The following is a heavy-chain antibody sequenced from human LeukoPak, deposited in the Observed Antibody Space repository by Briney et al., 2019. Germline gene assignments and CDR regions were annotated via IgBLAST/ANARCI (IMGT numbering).Heavy chain of an antibody. Sequence: SETLSLTCTVSGGSISSSSYYWGWIRQPPGKGLEWIGSMSYSGSTYYNPSLKSRVTISVDKSKNQFSLKLSSVTAADTAVYYCARSIAAAGTYYYYYMDVWGKGATVTVSS. V-gene: IGHV4-39*07. CDR2: MSYSGST. J-gene: IGHJ6*03. D-gene: IGHD6-13*01. CDR1: GGSISSSSYY. CDR3: ARSIAAAGTYYYYYMDV.